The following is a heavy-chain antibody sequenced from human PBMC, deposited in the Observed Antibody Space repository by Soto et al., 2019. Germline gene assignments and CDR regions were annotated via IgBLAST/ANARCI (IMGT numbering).Heavy chain of an antibody. J-gene: IGHJ6*02. D-gene: IGHD3-10*01. CDR1: GFIFDSYA. CDR2: ISGSGHNT. V-gene: IGHV3-23*01. CDR3: GGGPDYRNNYYYGMDV. Sequence: PGGSLRLSXTASGFIFDSYAMSWVRQAPGKGLECISTISGSGHNTYYADSVKGRFTISRDSSKDTVYLQMNNLRADDTAVYFCGGGPDYRNNYYYGMDVWGQGTTVTV.